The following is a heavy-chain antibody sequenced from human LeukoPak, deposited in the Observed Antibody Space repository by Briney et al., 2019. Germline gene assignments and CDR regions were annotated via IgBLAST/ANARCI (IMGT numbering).Heavy chain of an antibody. J-gene: IGHJ4*02. D-gene: IGHD3-3*01. CDR3: ARGYRISEIRFFEWLLDY. CDR2: VHISETT. V-gene: IGHV4-4*07. Sequence: SDTLSLTCTVSGGSISGYYWHWIQQPAGKGLEWIGRVHISETTIYNPSLKSRVTMSVDTSNNHFSLNLSSVTAADTAVYYCARGYRISEIRFFEWLLDYWGQGYLVTVSS. CDR1: GGSISGYY.